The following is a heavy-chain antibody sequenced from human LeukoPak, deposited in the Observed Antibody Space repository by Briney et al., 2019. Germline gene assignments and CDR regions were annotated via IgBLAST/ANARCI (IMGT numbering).Heavy chain of an antibody. J-gene: IGHJ4*02. Sequence: SETLSLTCAVYGGSFSGYYWSWIRQPPGKGLEWIGEINHSGGTNYNPSLKSRVTISVDTSKNQFSLKLSSVTAADTAVYYCARGQGRDGYNGILDFWGQGALVTVSS. CDR2: INHSGGT. CDR3: ARGQGRDGYNGILDF. V-gene: IGHV4-34*01. CDR1: GGSFSGYY. D-gene: IGHD5-24*01.